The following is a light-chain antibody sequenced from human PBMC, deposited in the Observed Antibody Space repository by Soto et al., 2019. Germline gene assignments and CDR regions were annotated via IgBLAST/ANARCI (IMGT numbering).Light chain of an antibody. CDR1: PSVPNF. Sequence: EIVLTQSPATLSLSPGDRARLSCRASPSVPNFLAWYHRKPGQAPRLLIYGASTRATGIPARFSGSGSGTEFTLIISSLQSEDFAVYYCQQYNNWPLITFGQGTRLEIK. J-gene: IGKJ5*01. V-gene: IGKV3-15*01. CDR3: QQYNNWPLIT. CDR2: GAS.